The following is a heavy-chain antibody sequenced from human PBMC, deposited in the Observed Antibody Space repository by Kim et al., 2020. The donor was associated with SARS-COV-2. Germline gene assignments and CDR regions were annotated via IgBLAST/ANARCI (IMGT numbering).Heavy chain of an antibody. CDR1: GFTFSSYA. D-gene: IGHD3-22*01. Sequence: GGSLRLSCAASGFTFSSYAMSWVRQAPGKGLEWVSAISGSGGSTYYADSVKGRFTISRDNSKNTLYLQMNSLRAEDTAVYYCANGALWEETYYYDSSGPGPNWFDPWGQGTLVTVSS. CDR3: ANGALWEETYYYDSSGPGPNWFDP. J-gene: IGHJ5*02. CDR2: ISGSGGST. V-gene: IGHV3-23*01.